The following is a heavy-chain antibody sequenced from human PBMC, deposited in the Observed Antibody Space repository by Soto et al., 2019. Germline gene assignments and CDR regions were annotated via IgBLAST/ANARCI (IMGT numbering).Heavy chain of an antibody. CDR2: ISSSSSYI. CDR3: ARDTQWDIKTTRIIAARTVDY. J-gene: IGHJ4*02. D-gene: IGHD6-6*01. Sequence: PGGSLRLSCAASGFTFSSYSMNWVRQAPGKGLEWVSSISSSSSYIYYADSVKGRFTISRDNAKNSLYLQMNSLRAEDTAVYYCARDTQWDIKTTRIIAARTVDYWGQGTLVTVSS. CDR1: GFTFSSYS. V-gene: IGHV3-21*01.